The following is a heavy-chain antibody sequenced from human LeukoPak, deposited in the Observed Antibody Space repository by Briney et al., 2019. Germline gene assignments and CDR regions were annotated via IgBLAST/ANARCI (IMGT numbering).Heavy chain of an antibody. CDR3: ARDRWTIAAAGTEPFDY. CDR2: INSDGSST. CDR1: GFTFSSYS. Sequence: GGSLRLSCAASGFTFSSYSMNWVRQAPGKGLVWVSRINSDGSSTNSADSVKGRFTISRDNAKNTLYLQMNSLRAEDTAVYYCARDRWTIAAAGTEPFDYWGQGTLVTVSS. J-gene: IGHJ4*02. V-gene: IGHV3-74*01. D-gene: IGHD6-13*01.